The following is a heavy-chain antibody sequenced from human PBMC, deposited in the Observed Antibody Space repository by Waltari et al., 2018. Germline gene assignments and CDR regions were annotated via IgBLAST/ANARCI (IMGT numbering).Heavy chain of an antibody. Sequence: DVQLVESGGGLVQPGGSLRLSCVTSGFTFKNYEMNWVRQAPGKGLGGVSYCSTGGSTIHHADSGKGRFTISRDNAENSLYLEMNSLRAEDTAVYYCASSNDTTGYYLDYWGQGTLVTVFS. J-gene: IGHJ4*02. CDR3: ASSNDTTGYYLDY. V-gene: IGHV3-48*03. CDR2: CSTGGSTI. D-gene: IGHD3-9*01. CDR1: GFTFKNYE.